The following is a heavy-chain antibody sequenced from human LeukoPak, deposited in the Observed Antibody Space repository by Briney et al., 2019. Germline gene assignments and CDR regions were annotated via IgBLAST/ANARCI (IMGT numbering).Heavy chain of an antibody. CDR1: GGSISSYD. V-gene: IGHV4-59*01. CDR3: ARDEYNWFDP. J-gene: IGHJ5*02. CDR2: IYYSGST. Sequence: SETLSLTCTVSGGSISSYDWSWIRQPPGKGLEWIGYIYYSGSTNYNPSLKSRVTISLDTSKNPFSLKLSSVSAADTAVYYCARDEYNWFDPWGQGTLVTVSS.